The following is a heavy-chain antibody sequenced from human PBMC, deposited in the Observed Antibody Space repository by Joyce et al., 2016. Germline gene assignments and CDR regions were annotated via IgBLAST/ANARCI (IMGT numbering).Heavy chain of an antibody. D-gene: IGHD1-1*01. J-gene: IGHJ5*02. CDR3: AREGDTTEFDR. Sequence: EVRLVESGGGLVKPGESLRLSCSVSGFTFDTHSMHWVRQAPGKGLEWDSSFSCGGAYIYYADSLKGRFTISRDNTKDSLYLQMDSLKVEDTAVYYCAREGDTTEFDRWGQGTLVTVSS. CDR2: FSCGGAYI. CDR1: GFTFDTHS. V-gene: IGHV3-21*02.